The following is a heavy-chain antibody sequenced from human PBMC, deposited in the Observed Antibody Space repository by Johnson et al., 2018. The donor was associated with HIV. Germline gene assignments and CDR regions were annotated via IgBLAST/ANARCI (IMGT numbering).Heavy chain of an antibody. Sequence: QVQLVESGGGVVQPGRSLRLSCAASGFTFSSYGMHRVRQAPGKGLEWVAVISYDGSNKYYADSVKGRFTISRDNSKNTLYLQMNSLRAEDTAVYYCARESGHAFDIWGQGTVVTVSS. D-gene: IGHD3-3*01. V-gene: IGHV3-30*03. CDR3: ARESGHAFDI. CDR1: GFTFSSYG. CDR2: ISYDGSNK. J-gene: IGHJ3*02.